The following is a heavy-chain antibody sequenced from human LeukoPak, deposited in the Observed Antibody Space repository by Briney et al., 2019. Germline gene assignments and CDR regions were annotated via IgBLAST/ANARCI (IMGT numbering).Heavy chain of an antibody. CDR3: ARDAKWEPVAEY. V-gene: IGHV3-21*01. Sequence: AGGSLRLPCAASGFTFSSYSMNWVRQAPGKGLEWVSSISSSSSYIYYADSVKGRFTISRDNAKNSLYLQMNSLRAEDTAVYYCARDAKWEPVAEYWGQGTLVTVSS. CDR2: ISSSSSYI. D-gene: IGHD1-26*01. CDR1: GFTFSSYS. J-gene: IGHJ4*02.